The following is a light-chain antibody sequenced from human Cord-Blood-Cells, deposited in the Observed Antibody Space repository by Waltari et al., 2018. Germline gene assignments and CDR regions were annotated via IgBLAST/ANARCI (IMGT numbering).Light chain of an antibody. CDR2: AAS. J-gene: IGKJ4*01. CDR1: QGISSD. Sequence: AIRMTQSPSSFSASTGDRVTITCRASQGISSDLAWYQQKPGKAPKLLIYAASTLQRGVPSRFSGSGSGTDFTLTISCLQSEDFATYYCQQYYSYPVTFGGGTKVEIK. V-gene: IGKV1-8*01. CDR3: QQYYSYPVT.